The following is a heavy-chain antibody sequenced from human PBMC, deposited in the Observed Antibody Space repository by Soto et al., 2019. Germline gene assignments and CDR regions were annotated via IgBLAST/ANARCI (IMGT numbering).Heavy chain of an antibody. CDR2: IYYTGST. Sequence: PSETLSLTCTVSGGSISSGDYYWSWIRQPPGKGLEWIGYIYYTGSTYYNPSLKSRVTISVDTSKNQFSLKLSSVTAADTAVYYCARVLGRSGYYYYGMDVWGQGTMVTVSS. D-gene: IGHD3-3*01. CDR3: ARVLGRSGYYYYGMDV. J-gene: IGHJ6*02. V-gene: IGHV4-30-4*01. CDR1: GGSISSGDYY.